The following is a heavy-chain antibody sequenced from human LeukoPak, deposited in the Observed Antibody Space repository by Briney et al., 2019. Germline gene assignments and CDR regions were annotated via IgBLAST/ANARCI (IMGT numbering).Heavy chain of an antibody. V-gene: IGHV3-30*18. J-gene: IGHJ4*02. CDR2: ISYDGSNK. Sequence: GGSLRLSCAASGFTFSSYWMSWVRQAPGKGLEWVAVISYDGSNKYYADSVKGRFTISRDNSKNTLYLQMNSLRAEDTAVYYCAKDSLSGFDYWGQGTLVTVSS. D-gene: IGHD3-16*02. CDR1: GFTFSSYW. CDR3: AKDSLSGFDY.